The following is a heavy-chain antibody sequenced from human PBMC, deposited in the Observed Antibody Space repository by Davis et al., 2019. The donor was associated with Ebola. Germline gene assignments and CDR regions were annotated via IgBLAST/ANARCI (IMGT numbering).Heavy chain of an antibody. CDR3: ARGGYYDTSGYSHEAFDI. V-gene: IGHV3-7*01. Sequence: GESLKISCAASGFTFSSYWMCWVRQAPGRGLGWVANINQDGNTQQYVDSLKGRFTISRDNGKNSLYLQMNSLRAEDTAVYSCARGGYYDTSGYSHEAFDIWGQGTMVTVSS. D-gene: IGHD3-22*01. CDR1: GFTFSSYW. J-gene: IGHJ3*02. CDR2: INQDGNTQ.